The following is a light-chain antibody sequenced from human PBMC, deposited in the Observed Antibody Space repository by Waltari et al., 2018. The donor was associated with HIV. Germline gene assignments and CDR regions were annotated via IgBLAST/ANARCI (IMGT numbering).Light chain of an antibody. Sequence: QSDLTQPASVSGSPGQSITISCTGTSSDVGGYNYVSWHQQHSGKAPILMIYEVSQGPSCVSNRFSGSKSGNPASLTICGRQAEDEAYYYCSSYTGAGAHVVFGGGTKLTVL. V-gene: IGLV2-14*01. CDR3: SSYTGAGAHVV. CDR2: EVS. J-gene: IGLJ2*01. CDR1: SSDVGGYNY.